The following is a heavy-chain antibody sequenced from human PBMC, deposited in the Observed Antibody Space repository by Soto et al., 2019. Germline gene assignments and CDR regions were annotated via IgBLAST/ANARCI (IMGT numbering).Heavy chain of an antibody. CDR2: MHYTGFS. CDR3: ARRDFWSGYYWAH. J-gene: IGHJ4*02. CDR1: GDSVTSHY. Sequence: SETLSLTCSFSGDSVTSHYLTWIRQSPEKGLEWIGYMHYTGFSHYNPSLKSRLTISVDRSKNQFTLQLTSVTAADTAVYYCARRDFWSGYYWAHWGQGTLVTVSS. D-gene: IGHD3-3*01. V-gene: IGHV4-59*08.